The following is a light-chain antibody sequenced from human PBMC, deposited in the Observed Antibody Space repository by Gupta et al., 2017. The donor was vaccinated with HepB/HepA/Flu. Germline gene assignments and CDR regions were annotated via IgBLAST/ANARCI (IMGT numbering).Light chain of an antibody. CDR1: EVGDKY. CDR3: QSWDRNTV. Sequence: SFVLTHPPSVSVSPGQTASITCSGNEVGDKYVFWYQQKSGQTPILVIYQDSKRPLGIPGRFSGSNSGDTATLTISGAEAVDEADYYWQSWDRNTVFGGGTKLTVL. J-gene: IGLJ2*01. V-gene: IGLV3-1*01. CDR2: QDS.